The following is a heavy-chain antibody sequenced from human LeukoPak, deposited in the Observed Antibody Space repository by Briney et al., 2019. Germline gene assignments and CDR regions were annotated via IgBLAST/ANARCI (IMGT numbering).Heavy chain of an antibody. CDR2: IKQDGSEK. Sequence: PGGSLRLSCAASGFTFSSYWMSWVRQAPGKGLEWVANIKQDGSEKYYVDSVKGRYTISRDNAKNSLYLQMNSLRAEDTAVYYCARDWYYDILTLYYYYGMDVWGQGTTVTVSS. J-gene: IGHJ6*02. CDR1: GFTFSSYW. CDR3: ARDWYYDILTLYYYYGMDV. D-gene: IGHD3-9*01. V-gene: IGHV3-7*01.